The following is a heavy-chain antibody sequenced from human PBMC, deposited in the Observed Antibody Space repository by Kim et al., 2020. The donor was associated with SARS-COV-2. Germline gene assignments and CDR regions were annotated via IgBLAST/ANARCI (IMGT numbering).Heavy chain of an antibody. CDR3: ARGHSLGNYHWFDP. V-gene: IGHV4-31*02. Sequence: NPSGRSRITLSLDTSKGQFSLKLNSVTAADTAVYDCARGHSLGNYHWFDPWGQGTLVTVSS. D-gene: IGHD3-10*01. J-gene: IGHJ5*02.